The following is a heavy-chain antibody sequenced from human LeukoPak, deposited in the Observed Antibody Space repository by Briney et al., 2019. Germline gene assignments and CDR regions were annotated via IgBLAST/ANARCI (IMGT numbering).Heavy chain of an antibody. CDR1: GGPIRNFY. V-gene: IGHV4-4*07. CDR3: ARVIWAYSAYYFDY. D-gene: IGHD2-21*01. Sequence: SETLSLTCDVSGGPIRNFYWTWIRQPVGKEPEWIGRIYSSGSTNYNPSLKSRLTLSVDMSKNQLSLQLRSVTAADTAVYYCARVIWAYSAYYFDYWGQGTLVTVSS. J-gene: IGHJ4*02. CDR2: IYSSGST.